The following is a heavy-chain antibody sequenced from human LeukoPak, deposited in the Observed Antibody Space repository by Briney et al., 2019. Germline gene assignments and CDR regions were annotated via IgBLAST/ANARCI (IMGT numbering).Heavy chain of an antibody. Sequence: ASVKVSCKASGYTFTGYYMHWVRQAPGQGLEWMGRINPNSGGTNYAQKFQGRVTMTRDTSISTACMELSRLRSDDTAVYYCARVPIAVAEESFDYWGQGTLVTVSS. V-gene: IGHV1-2*06. D-gene: IGHD6-19*01. CDR1: GYTFTGYY. CDR3: ARVPIAVAEESFDY. CDR2: INPNSGGT. J-gene: IGHJ4*02.